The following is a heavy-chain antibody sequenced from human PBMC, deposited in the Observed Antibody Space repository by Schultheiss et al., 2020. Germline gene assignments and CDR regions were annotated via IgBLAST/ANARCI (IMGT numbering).Heavy chain of an antibody. J-gene: IGHJ4*02. CDR2: IYYSGNT. D-gene: IGHD2-2*01. CDR3: ARHHNIVIVPTAMAFDY. Sequence: SETLSLTCAVSGGSISSSSYFWGWIRQPPGKGLEWIGSIYYSGNTYYNPSLKSRVTISVDTSKNQFSLKLSSVTAADTAVYYCARHHNIVIVPTAMAFDYWGQGTLVTVSS. CDR1: GGSISSSSYF. V-gene: IGHV4-39*01.